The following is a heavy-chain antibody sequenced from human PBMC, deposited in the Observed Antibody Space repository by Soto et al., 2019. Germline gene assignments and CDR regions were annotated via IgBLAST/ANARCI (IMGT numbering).Heavy chain of an antibody. D-gene: IGHD3-10*01. CDR3: ARDLEFRDGNISHLDY. CDR1: GGTFNTHS. V-gene: IGHV1-69*13. Sequence: SVKVSCKASGGTFNTHSYNWVRQAPGQGLEWVGGFFPIFGTSNYAQKFQGRVTITADESTSTVYLELSSLRSEDTAVYYCARDLEFRDGNISHLDYWGQGTLVTVSS. CDR2: FFPIFGTS. J-gene: IGHJ4*02.